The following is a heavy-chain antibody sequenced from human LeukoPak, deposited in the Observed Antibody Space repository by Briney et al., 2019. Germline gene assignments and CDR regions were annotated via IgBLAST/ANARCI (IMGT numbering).Heavy chain of an antibody. D-gene: IGHD4-17*01. CDR3: ARDSGYGDYSDY. J-gene: IGHJ4*02. V-gene: IGHV1-69*13. CDR2: IIPIFGTA. CDR1: GGTFSSYA. Sequence: ASVKVSCKASGGTFSSYAISWVRQAPGQGLEWMGGIIPIFGTANYAQKFQGRVTITADESTSTAYMELSSLRSEDTAVYYCARDSGYGDYSDYWGQGTLVTVSS.